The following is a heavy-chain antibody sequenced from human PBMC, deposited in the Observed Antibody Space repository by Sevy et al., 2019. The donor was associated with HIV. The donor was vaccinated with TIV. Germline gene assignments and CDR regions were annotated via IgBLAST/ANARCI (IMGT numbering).Heavy chain of an antibody. Sequence: GGSLRLSCAASGFTFSSYWMNWVRQAPGKGLEWVANIKNDGSEKYYVDSVKGRFTISRDNAKNSLYLQMNSLRAEDTAVYYCARVRYYDQFNWFDPWGQGTLVTVSS. CDR2: IKNDGSEK. D-gene: IGHD3-22*01. V-gene: IGHV3-7*01. CDR1: GFTFSSYW. CDR3: ARVRYYDQFNWFDP. J-gene: IGHJ5*02.